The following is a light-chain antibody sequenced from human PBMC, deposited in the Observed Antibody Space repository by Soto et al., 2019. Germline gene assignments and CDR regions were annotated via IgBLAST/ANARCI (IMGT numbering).Light chain of an antibody. Sequence: SYELTQPPSVSVSPGQTARITCSGDKLGEKYVSWYQQKPGQSPILVMFQDDKRPSGIPGRFSGSNSGNTAALTISGTQAMDEADYYCQAWDSITVFGGGTKVTVL. CDR3: QAWDSITV. J-gene: IGLJ2*01. CDR2: QDD. CDR1: KLGEKY. V-gene: IGLV3-1*01.